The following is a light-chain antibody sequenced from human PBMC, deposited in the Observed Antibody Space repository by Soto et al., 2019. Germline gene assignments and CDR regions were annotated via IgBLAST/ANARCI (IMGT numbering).Light chain of an antibody. Sequence: QSVLTQPPGASGTPGQRVTISCSGGIANIGSNPVYWHQHLPGTAPKLLVYRNNQRPSGVPDRFSDSKSGTSAFLAVNGLRSENEADYNCAAWGDRLSAPVFRTGPKLTVL. J-gene: IGLJ1*01. CDR3: AAWGDRLSAPV. CDR2: RNN. CDR1: IANIGSNP. V-gene: IGLV1-47*01.